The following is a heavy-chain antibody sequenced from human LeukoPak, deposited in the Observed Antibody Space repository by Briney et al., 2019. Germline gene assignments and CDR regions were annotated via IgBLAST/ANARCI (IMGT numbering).Heavy chain of an antibody. CDR3: ARGDTVTPRPVN. V-gene: IGHV1-69*01. CDR1: GGTFTSYA. CDR2: IIPIFGTA. Sequence: GSSVNVSCKASGGTFTSYAISWVRQAPGQGLEWMGGIIPIFGTANYAQKFQGRVTITADESTSTAYMELSSLRSEDTAVYYCARGDTVTPRPVNWGQGTLVTVSS. D-gene: IGHD4-17*01. J-gene: IGHJ4*02.